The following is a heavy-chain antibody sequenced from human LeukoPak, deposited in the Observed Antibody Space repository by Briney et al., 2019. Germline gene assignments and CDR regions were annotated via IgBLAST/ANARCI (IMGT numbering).Heavy chain of an antibody. J-gene: IGHJ6*03. V-gene: IGHV3-73*01. Sequence: GGSLRLSCAASGFTFSGSAMHWVRQASGKGLEWVGRSRSKANSYATAYAASVKGRFTISRDDSKNTAYLQMNSLKTEDTAVYYCTSDAYSSGWYEYYYYMDVWGKGTTVTVSS. CDR2: SRSKANSYAT. CDR1: GFTFSGSA. D-gene: IGHD6-19*01. CDR3: TSDAYSSGWYEYYYYMDV.